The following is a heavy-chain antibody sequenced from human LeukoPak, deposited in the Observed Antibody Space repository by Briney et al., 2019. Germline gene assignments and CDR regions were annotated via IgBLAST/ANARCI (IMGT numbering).Heavy chain of an antibody. CDR3: ARPLKYCSSSTRYSAFDI. CDR1: GGSIISSSYF. CDR2: IYYSGST. V-gene: IGHV4-39*01. D-gene: IGHD2-2*01. Sequence: SETLSLTCSVAGGSIISSSYFWGWIRQPPGKGLERIGSIYYSGSTYYNPSLKSRVAISVDTSKNQFSLKLTSVTAADTAVYYCARPLKYCSSSTRYSAFDIWGQGTMVTVSS. J-gene: IGHJ3*02.